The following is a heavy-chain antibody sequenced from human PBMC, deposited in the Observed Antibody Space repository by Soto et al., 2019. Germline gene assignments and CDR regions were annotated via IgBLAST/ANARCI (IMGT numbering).Heavy chain of an antibody. V-gene: IGHV4-59*08. CDR2: VYYTGTT. J-gene: IGHJ4*02. CDR3: ARHEGHSHFYYFDY. CDR1: GGSVSSYY. D-gene: IGHD4-4*01. Sequence: SETLSLTCTVSGGSVSSYYWSWIRQPPGKTLEWIGYVYYTGTTNYNPSLTGRVTISVDTSKNQFSLKLSSVTAADTAVYYCARHEGHSHFYYFDYWGQGTLVTVSS.